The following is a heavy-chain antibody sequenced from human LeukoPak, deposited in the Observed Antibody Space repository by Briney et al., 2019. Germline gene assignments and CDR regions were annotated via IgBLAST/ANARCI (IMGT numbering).Heavy chain of an antibody. V-gene: IGHV3-21*01. CDR2: ISSASNYI. J-gene: IGHJ4*02. Sequence: GGSLRLSCAASGLTFSDYHMNWVRQAPGKGLEWVACISSASNYIYYADSVKGRLTVSRDNAKNSLYLQMDSLRAEDTAVYYCTRDVTSYGHFDSWGQGTLVTVAS. CDR3: TRDVTSYGHFDS. D-gene: IGHD3-16*01. CDR1: GLTFSDYH.